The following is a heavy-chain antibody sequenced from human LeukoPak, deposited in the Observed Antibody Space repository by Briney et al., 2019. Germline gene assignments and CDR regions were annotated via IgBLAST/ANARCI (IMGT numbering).Heavy chain of an antibody. CDR1: GGTFSSYA. CDR2: FDPEDGET. Sequence: ASVKVSCKASGGTFSSYAISWVRQAPGKGLEWMGGFDPEDGETIYAQKFQGRVTMTEDTSTDAAYMELSSLRSEDTAVYYCATVLTLDAFDIWGQGTMVTVSS. D-gene: IGHD3-9*01. V-gene: IGHV1-24*01. CDR3: ATVLTLDAFDI. J-gene: IGHJ3*02.